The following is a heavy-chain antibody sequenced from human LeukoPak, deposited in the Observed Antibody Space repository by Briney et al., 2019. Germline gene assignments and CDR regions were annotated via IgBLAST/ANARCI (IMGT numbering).Heavy chain of an antibody. J-gene: IGHJ6*02. CDR3: TKDHDGMHA. Sequence: GGSLRLSCAASGFTFSSNAMSWVRQAPGKGLEWVSVISVSGSLAYYADFVKGRFTVSRDNSKNTVLLQMNSLRVEDTAVYYCTKDHDGMHAWGQGTTVTVSS. CDR2: ISVSGSLA. V-gene: IGHV3-23*01. CDR1: GFTFSSNA.